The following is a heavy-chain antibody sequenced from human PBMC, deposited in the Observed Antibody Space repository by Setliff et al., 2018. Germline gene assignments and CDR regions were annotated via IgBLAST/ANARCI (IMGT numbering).Heavy chain of an antibody. CDR1: GGSLNSYY. CDR3: ARQTGEQLVDY. V-gene: IGHV4-59*01. J-gene: IGHJ4*02. CDR2: IYYTGST. Sequence: ASETLSLTCTVSGGSLNSYYWSWIRQPPGKGLEWIGYIYYTGSTNYNPSLKSRVTISIDTSMDQFSLKLDSVTAADTAVYYCARQTGEQLVDYWGQGTLVTVSS. D-gene: IGHD6-6*01.